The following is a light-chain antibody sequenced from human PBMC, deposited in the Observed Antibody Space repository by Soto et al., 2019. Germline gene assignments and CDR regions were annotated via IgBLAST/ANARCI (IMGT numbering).Light chain of an antibody. Sequence: DIQMTQSPSTLSASVGDRVTITCRASQSIRSWVAWYQQSPGKAPKLLIYKASNLESGVPSRFRGSGSGTEFTLTISSLQPDDFATYYCQHRAFGQGTKVEI. CDR1: QSIRSW. CDR3: QHRA. J-gene: IGKJ1*01. V-gene: IGKV1-5*03. CDR2: KAS.